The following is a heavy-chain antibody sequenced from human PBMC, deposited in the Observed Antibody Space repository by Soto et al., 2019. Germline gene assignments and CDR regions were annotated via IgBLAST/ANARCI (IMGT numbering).Heavy chain of an antibody. CDR3: AREESIVGAPGVAFDI. J-gene: IGHJ3*02. CDR2: IWYDGSNK. Sequence: GGSLRLSCAASGFTFSSYGMHWVRQAPGKGLEWVAVIWYDGSNKYYADSVKGRFTISRDNSKNTLYLQMNSLRAEDTAVYYCAREESIVGAPGVAFDIWGQGTMVTVSS. D-gene: IGHD1-26*01. V-gene: IGHV3-33*01. CDR1: GFTFSSYG.